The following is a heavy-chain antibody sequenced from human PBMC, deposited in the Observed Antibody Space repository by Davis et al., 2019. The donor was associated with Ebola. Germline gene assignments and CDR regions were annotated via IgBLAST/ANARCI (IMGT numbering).Heavy chain of an antibody. CDR2: INPSGGST. J-gene: IGHJ6*03. CDR1: GYTFTSYY. CDR3: ARGVGLRGYYYYYYMDV. D-gene: IGHD5-12*01. Sequence: ASVKVSCKASGYTFTSYYMHWVRQAPGQGLEWMGIINPSGGSTSYAQKFQGRVTMTRDTSTSTVYMELSSLRSEDTAVYYCARGVGLRGYYYYYYMDVWGKGTTVTVSS. V-gene: IGHV1-46*01.